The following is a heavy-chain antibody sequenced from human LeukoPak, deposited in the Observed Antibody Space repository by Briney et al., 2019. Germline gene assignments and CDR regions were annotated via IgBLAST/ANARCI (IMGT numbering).Heavy chain of an antibody. Sequence: GGSLRLSCAASGFTFSSYAMHWVRQAPGKGLEYVSAISSNGGSTYYANSVKGRFTISRDNSKNTLYLQMGSLRAEDMAVYYCARDQAPSRDGYSYRSADAFDIWGQGTMVTVSS. V-gene: IGHV3-64*01. D-gene: IGHD5-24*01. CDR2: ISSNGGST. CDR1: GFTFSSYA. J-gene: IGHJ3*02. CDR3: ARDQAPSRDGYSYRSADAFDI.